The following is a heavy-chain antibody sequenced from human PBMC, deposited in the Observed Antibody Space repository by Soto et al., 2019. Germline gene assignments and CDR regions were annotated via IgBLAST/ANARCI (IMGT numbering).Heavy chain of an antibody. CDR1: GFTFSTYW. CDR3: AKLAYDKWCMLCGDY. D-gene: IGHD2-8*01. J-gene: IGHJ4*02. V-gene: IGHV3-74*03. CDR2: INSDGSKT. Sequence: GGSLRLSCAASGFTFSTYWMHWVRQAPGKGLVWVSHINSDGSKTKYADSVKGRFTVSRDNAKNTLYLQMNSLRAEDTAVYYCAKLAYDKWCMLCGDYWGQGTLVTVSS.